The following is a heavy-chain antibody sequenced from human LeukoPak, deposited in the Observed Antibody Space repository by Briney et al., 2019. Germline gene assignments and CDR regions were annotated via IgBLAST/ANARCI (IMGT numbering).Heavy chain of an antibody. CDR1: GFTFSSYA. CDR2: ISYDGSNK. V-gene: IGHV3-30-3*01. J-gene: IGHJ4*02. Sequence: GGSLRLSCAASGFTFSSYAMPWVRQAPGQGLEWVAVISYDGSNKYYADSVKGRFTISRDNSKNTLYLQMNSLRAEDTAVYYCARDLGAVAGIFDYWGQGTLVTVSS. CDR3: ARDLGAVAGIFDY. D-gene: IGHD6-19*01.